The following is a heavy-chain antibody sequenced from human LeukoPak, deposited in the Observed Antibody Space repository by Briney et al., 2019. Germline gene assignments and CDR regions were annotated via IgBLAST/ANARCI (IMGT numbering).Heavy chain of an antibody. D-gene: IGHD2-2*03. J-gene: IGHJ4*02. V-gene: IGHV1-69*13. CDR3: ASGYCSTTSCYVNPYFDY. CDR2: IIRIFSTT. Sequence: SVKVSCKASGGTFSSYAIRWVRQAPGQGLEWIGGIIRIFSTTNYAQKFQGRVTIPADESTSTAYMELSSLRSEDTAVYYCASGYCSTTSCYVNPYFDYWGQGTLVTVSS. CDR1: GGTFSSYA.